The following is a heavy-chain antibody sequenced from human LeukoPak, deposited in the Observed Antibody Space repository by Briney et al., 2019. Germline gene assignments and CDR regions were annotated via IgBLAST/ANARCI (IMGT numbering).Heavy chain of an antibody. Sequence: SQTLSLTCTDSGVSISRGGYYWSWIRQHPGKGLEWIGYIYYSGSTYYNPSLKSRVTISVDTSKNQFSLNLSSVTAADTAVYYCARDSGDWFDPWGQGTLVTVSS. CDR3: ARDSGDWFDP. J-gene: IGHJ5*02. CDR2: IYYSGST. V-gene: IGHV4-31*03. CDR1: GVSISRGGYY.